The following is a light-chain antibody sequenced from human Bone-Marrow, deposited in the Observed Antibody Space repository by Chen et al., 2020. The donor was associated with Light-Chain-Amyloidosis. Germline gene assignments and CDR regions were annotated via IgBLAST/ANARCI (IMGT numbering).Light chain of an antibody. Sequence: SYELPRPPPVSVSPGQPARITCSGEDLPTKYAYWYQQKPGQAPVLVIHRDTERPSGISERFSGSSSGTTATLTISGVQAEDEADYHCQSADSSGTYEVIFGGGTKLTVL. V-gene: IGLV3-25*03. J-gene: IGLJ2*01. CDR3: QSADSSGTYEVI. CDR2: RDT. CDR1: DLPTKY.